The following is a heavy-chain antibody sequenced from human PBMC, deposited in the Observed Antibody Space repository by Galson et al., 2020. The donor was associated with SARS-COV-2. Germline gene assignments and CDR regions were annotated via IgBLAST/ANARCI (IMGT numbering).Heavy chain of an antibody. V-gene: IGHV4-38-2*01. CDR3: ARQGVTMKFLLTVPGWFFEL. J-gene: IGHJ2*01. D-gene: IGHD3-16*01. Sequence: SETLSLTCAVSGVSISTNNYWSWIRPAPGKRLEWIGSVYPSGSTYYNPSLKSRVTISLDTSKNPFSLRLTSVTAADTALYYCARQGVTMKFLLTVPGWFFELWGRGTLVTVSS. CDR2: VYPSGST. CDR1: GVSISTNNY.